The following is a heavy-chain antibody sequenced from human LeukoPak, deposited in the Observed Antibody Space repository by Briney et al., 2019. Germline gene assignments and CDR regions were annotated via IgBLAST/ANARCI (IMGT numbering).Heavy chain of an antibody. V-gene: IGHV4-59*01. Sequence: SETLSLTCTLSGGSISSYYWSWIRQPPRKGLEWIGYIYYSGSTNYNPSLKSRVTISVDTSKNQFSLKLSSVTAADTAVYYCARHYYGSGSYYYPVAYFDYWGQGTLVTVSS. CDR1: GGSISSYY. CDR2: IYYSGST. D-gene: IGHD3-10*01. CDR3: ARHYYGSGSYYYPVAYFDY. J-gene: IGHJ4*02.